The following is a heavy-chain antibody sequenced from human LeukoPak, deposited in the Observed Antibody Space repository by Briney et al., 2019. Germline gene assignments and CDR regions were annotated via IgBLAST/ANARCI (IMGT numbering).Heavy chain of an antibody. CDR1: GYTFTGYY. Sequence: ASVKVSCKASGYTFTGYYIHWLRQAPGQGLEWMGWVNPVSDGTNYAQRFQGRVTMTSDTSITTAYMELSRLTSDDTAVYYCAREGQYNDYVWGSYRAIDAFDIWGQGTMVTVSS. CDR3: AREGQYNDYVWGSYRAIDAFDI. J-gene: IGHJ3*02. V-gene: IGHV1-2*02. D-gene: IGHD3-16*02. CDR2: VNPVSDGT.